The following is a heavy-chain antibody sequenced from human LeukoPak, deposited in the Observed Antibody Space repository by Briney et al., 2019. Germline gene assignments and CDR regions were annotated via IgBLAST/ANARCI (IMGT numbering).Heavy chain of an antibody. Sequence: GGSLRLSCAASGFTFSSYSMNWVRQAPGKGLEWVSSISSSSSYMYYADSVKGRFTISRDNAKNSLYLQMNSLRAEDTAVYYCARDREAYYYYGMDVWGQGTTVTVSS. CDR2: ISSSSSYM. D-gene: IGHD1-26*01. V-gene: IGHV3-21*01. J-gene: IGHJ6*02. CDR1: GFTFSSYS. CDR3: ARDREAYYYYGMDV.